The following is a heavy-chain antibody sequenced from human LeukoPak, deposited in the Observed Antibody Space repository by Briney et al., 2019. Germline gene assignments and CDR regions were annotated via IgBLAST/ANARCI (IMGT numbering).Heavy chain of an antibody. Sequence: SETLSLTCTVSGGSISSNSYYWSWIRQPAGKGLEWIGRIYTSGSTNYNPSLKSRVTMSVDTSKNQFSLKLSSVTAADTAVYYCARADYGDYGSAFDYWGQGTLVTVSS. CDR3: ARADYGDYGSAFDY. J-gene: IGHJ4*02. V-gene: IGHV4-61*02. CDR2: IYTSGST. CDR1: GGSISSNSYY. D-gene: IGHD4-17*01.